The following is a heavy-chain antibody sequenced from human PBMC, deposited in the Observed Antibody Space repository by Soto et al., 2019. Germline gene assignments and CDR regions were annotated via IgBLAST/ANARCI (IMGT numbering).Heavy chain of an antibody. CDR3: AKDAHDSSGYTFDY. Sequence: RLSCAASGFTLSSYGMHWVRQAPGKGLEWVAVISYDGSNKYYADSVKGRFTISRDNSKNTLYLQMNSLRAEDTAVYYCAKDAHDSSGYTFDYWGQGTLVTVSS. J-gene: IGHJ4*02. CDR2: ISYDGSNK. V-gene: IGHV3-30*18. D-gene: IGHD3-22*01. CDR1: GFTLSSYG.